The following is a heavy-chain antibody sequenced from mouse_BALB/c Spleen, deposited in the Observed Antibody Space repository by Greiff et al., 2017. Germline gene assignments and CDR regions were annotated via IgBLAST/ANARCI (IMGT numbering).Heavy chain of an antibody. CDR1: GFAFSSYD. CDR3: ARLLGY. V-gene: IGHV5-12-1*01. CDR2: ISSGGGST. J-gene: IGHJ2*01. D-gene: IGHD3-3*01. Sequence: EVKLMESGGGLVKPGGSLKLSCAASGFAFSSYDMSWVRQTPEKRLEWVAYISSGGGSTYYPDTVKGRFTISRDNAKNTLYLQMSSLKSEDTAMYYCARLLGYWGQGTTLTVSS.